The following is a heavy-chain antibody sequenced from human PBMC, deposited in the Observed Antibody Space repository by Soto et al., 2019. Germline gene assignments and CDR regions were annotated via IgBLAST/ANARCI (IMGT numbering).Heavy chain of an antibody. CDR3: ARADDFSDRCDY. J-gene: IGHJ4*02. Sequence: PSETLSLTCTVSGGSISSGDFYWSWLRQPPGKGLELIGNIYYSGSTYYNPSLGSRAIMSVATSQNQFFLKLSSLTAADTAVYFCARADDFSDRCDYWGQGALVTVSS. CDR2: IYYSGST. D-gene: IGHD4-17*01. V-gene: IGHV4-30-4*01. CDR1: GGSISSGDFY.